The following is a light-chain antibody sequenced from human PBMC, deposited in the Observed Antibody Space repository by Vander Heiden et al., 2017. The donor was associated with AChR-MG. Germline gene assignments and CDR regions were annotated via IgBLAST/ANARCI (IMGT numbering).Light chain of an antibody. J-gene: IGLJ1*01. CDR1: NIGSKN. CDR2: RDS. CDR3: QVWDSSTDV. Sequence: SYELTQPLSVSVALGQTARITCGGNNIGSKNVHWYQQKPGQAPVLVIYRDSNRPSGIPERFSGSNSGNTATLTISRAQAGDEADYYCQVWDSSTDVFGTGTKVTVI. V-gene: IGLV3-9*01.